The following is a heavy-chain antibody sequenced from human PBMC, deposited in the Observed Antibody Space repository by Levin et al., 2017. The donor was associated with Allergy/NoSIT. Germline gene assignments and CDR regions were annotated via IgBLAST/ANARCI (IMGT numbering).Heavy chain of an antibody. CDR2: IYHSGGT. J-gene: IGHJ5*02. V-gene: IGHV4-31*11. CDR3: ARALRVEVVPAPLYWFDP. D-gene: IGHD2-2*01. Sequence: SSETLSLTCAVSGAPISSGGYYWSWIRQHPGPGLEWIGYIYHSGGTYYNPSLESRVSISVDTSKNEFSLVLSSVTAADTAIYYCARALRVEVVPAPLYWFDPWGPGALVTVSS. CDR1: GAPISSGGYY.